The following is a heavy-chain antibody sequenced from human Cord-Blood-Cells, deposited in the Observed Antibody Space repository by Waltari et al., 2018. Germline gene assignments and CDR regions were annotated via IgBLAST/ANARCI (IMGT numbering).Heavy chain of an antibody. CDR1: GFTSISYE. J-gene: IGHJ4*02. CDR2: ISSSGSTI. Sequence: EVQLVESGGGLVQPGGSLRLSCAASGFTSISYEMYWVRQAPGKGPEWVSYISSSGSTIYYADSVKGRFTISRDNAKNSLYLQMNSLRAEDTAVYYCARDGVLLWFGELFDYWGQGTLVTVSS. D-gene: IGHD3-10*01. CDR3: ARDGVLLWFGELFDY. V-gene: IGHV3-48*03.